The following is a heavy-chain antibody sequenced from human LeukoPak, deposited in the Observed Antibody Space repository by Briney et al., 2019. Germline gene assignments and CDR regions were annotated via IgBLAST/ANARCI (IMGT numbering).Heavy chain of an antibody. Sequence: GGSLRLSCAASGFTFSSYAMSWVRQAPGKGLEWVSAISGSGGSTFYVDSVKGRFTISRDNSKNTLYLQINSLRAEDTAVYYCATSCPGELPNPFDYWGQGTLVTVSS. J-gene: IGHJ4*02. CDR3: ATSCPGELPNPFDY. V-gene: IGHV3-23*01. D-gene: IGHD1-26*01. CDR2: ISGSGGST. CDR1: GFTFSSYA.